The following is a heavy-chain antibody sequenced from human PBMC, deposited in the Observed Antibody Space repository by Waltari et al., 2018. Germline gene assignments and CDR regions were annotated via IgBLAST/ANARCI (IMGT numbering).Heavy chain of an antibody. CDR2: IYYSGST. J-gene: IGHJ3*02. CDR1: GGSISSHY. V-gene: IGHV4-59*11. D-gene: IGHD3-16*01. CDR3: ARESGGDAFDI. Sequence: QVQLQESGPGLVKPSETLSLTCTVSGGSISSHYWSWIRQPPGKGLEWIGYIYYSGSTNYNPSLKSRVTISVDTSKNQCSLKLSSVTAADTAVYYCARESGGDAFDIWGQGTMVTVSS.